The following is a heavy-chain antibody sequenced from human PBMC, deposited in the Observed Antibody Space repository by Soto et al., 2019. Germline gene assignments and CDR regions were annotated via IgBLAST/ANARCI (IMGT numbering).Heavy chain of an antibody. CDR1: GFTFSSYS. V-gene: IGHV3-21*01. J-gene: IGHJ6*02. Sequence: PGGSLRLSCAASGFTFSSYSMNWVPQAPGKGLEWVSSISSSSSYIYYADSVKGRFTISRDNAKNSLYLQMNSLRAEDTAVYYCARDRGGYCTNGVCYSRAARTTDMDVWGQGTTVTVSS. D-gene: IGHD2-8*01. CDR2: ISSSSSYI. CDR3: ARDRGGYCTNGVCYSRAARTTDMDV.